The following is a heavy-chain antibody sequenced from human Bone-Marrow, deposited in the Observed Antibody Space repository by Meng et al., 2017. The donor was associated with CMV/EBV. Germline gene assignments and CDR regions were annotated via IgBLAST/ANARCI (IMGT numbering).Heavy chain of an antibody. CDR1: GYSFTSYW. CDR2: IYPGDFDT. J-gene: IGHJ6*02. Sequence: GESLKISRKGSGYSFTSYWIGWVRQMPGKGLEWMGIIYPGDFDTRYSPSFQGQVTISADKSISTAYLQWSSLKAADTAMYYCARVNVLRYPSGGMDVWGQGTTVTVSS. V-gene: IGHV5-51*01. D-gene: IGHD3-9*01. CDR3: ARVNVLRYPSGGMDV.